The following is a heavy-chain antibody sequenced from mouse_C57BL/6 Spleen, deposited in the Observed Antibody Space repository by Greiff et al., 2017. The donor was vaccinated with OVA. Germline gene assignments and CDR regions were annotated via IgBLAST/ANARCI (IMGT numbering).Heavy chain of an antibody. J-gene: IGHJ3*01. V-gene: IGHV5-17*01. D-gene: IGHD2-4*01. Sequence: EVKLMESGGGLVKPGGSLKLSCAASGFTFSDYGMHWVRQAPEKGLEWVAYISSGSSTIYYADTVKGRFTISRDNAKNTLFLQMTSLRSEDTAMYYCARRAIYYDYGAYWGQGTLVTVSA. CDR2: ISSGSSTI. CDR3: ARRAIYYDYGAY. CDR1: GFTFSDYG.